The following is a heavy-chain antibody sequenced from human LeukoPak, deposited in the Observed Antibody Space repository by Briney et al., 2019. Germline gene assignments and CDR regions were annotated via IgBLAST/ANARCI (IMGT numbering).Heavy chain of an antibody. V-gene: IGHV4-39*02. D-gene: IGHD3-22*01. Sequence: TSETLSLTCTVSGGSISSSSYYWGWLRQPPGKGLEWIGSIYYSGSTYYNPSLKSRVTISVDTSKNQFSLKLSSVTAADTAVYYCARDFDYYDSGGYYYVRRSPPTPPTTAYFDYWGQGTLVTVSS. J-gene: IGHJ4*02. CDR3: ARDFDYYDSGGYYYVRRSPPTPPTTAYFDY. CDR1: GGSISSSSYY. CDR2: IYYSGST.